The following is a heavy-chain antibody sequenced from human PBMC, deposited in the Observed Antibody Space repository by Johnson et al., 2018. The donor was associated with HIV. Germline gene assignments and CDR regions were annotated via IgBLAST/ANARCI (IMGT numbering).Heavy chain of an antibody. D-gene: IGHD3-16*01. V-gene: IGHV3-30-3*01. Sequence: VQLVESGGGVVQPGRSLRLACAASGLTFSSYAMHWVRQAPGKGLEWVAVISYDGSNKYYADSVKGRFTISRDNSKNTLYLQMISLRTEDTAVYYCAREGESLLDAFDIWGQGTMVTVSS. J-gene: IGHJ3*02. CDR1: GLTFSSYA. CDR2: ISYDGSNK. CDR3: AREGESLLDAFDI.